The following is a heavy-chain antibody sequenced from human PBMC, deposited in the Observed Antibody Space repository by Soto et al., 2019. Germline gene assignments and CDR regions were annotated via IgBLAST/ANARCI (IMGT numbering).Heavy chain of an antibody. Sequence: QVQLQESGPGLVKPSQTLSLTCTVSGGSISSGGYYWSWIRQHPGKGLEWIGYIYNSGSTYYNQYLWSRDTRLVDTSKNQFYRKLGCVTAADTAVYYCARVGGINWFDPWGQGTLVTVSS. V-gene: IGHV4-31*03. CDR1: GGSISSGGYY. CDR3: ARVGGINWFDP. D-gene: IGHD1-20*01. J-gene: IGHJ5*02. CDR2: IYNSGST.